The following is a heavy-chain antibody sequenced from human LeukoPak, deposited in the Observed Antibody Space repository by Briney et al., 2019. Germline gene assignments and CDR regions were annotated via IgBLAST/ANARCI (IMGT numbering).Heavy chain of an antibody. CDR3: ARDLEQWLSYFDY. V-gene: IGHV3-48*01. D-gene: IGHD6-19*01. Sequence: GGSLRLSCAASGFTFNSYSMNWVRQAPGKGLEWVSYISSSSSTIYYADSVKGRFTISRDNAKNSLYLQMNSLRAEDTAVYYCARDLEQWLSYFDYWGQGTLVTVSS. J-gene: IGHJ4*02. CDR2: ISSSSSTI. CDR1: GFTFNSYS.